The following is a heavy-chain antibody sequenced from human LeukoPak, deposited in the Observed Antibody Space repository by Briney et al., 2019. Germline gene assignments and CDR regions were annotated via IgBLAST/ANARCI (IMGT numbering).Heavy chain of an antibody. CDR1: GGSMITDTFY. V-gene: IGHV4-39*01. D-gene: IGHD1-7*01. CDR3: TRRTYSTYMDV. J-gene: IGHJ6*03. CDR2: MYSNGGGR. Sequence: SETLSLTCTVSGGSMITDTFYWVWIRQPPGKGLEWIANMYSNGGGRQYNRSLTNRVSISVDTSKNQFFLNLNSVTAADAAIYYCTRRTYSTYMDVWGQGTTVTVSS.